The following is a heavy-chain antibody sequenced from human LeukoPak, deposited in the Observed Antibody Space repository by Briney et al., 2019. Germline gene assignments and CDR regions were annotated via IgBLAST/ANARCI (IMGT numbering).Heavy chain of an antibody. V-gene: IGHV4-59*12. J-gene: IGHJ6*03. CDR1: GGSISSYY. CDR3: ARAVFSGWYASDQHYYYYMDV. CDR2: IYHSGST. D-gene: IGHD6-19*01. Sequence: TSETLSLTCTVSGGSISSYYWSWIRQPPGKGLEWIGYIYHSGSTHYNPSLKSRVTISVDTSKNQFSLKLSSVTAADTAVYYCARAVFSGWYASDQHYYYYMDVWGKGTTVTVSS.